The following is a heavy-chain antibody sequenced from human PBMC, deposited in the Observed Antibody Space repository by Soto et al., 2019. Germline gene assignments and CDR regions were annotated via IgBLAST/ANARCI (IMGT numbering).Heavy chain of an antibody. V-gene: IGHV1-2*04. D-gene: IGHD1-1*01. Sequence: ASVKVSCKASGYTFTGYYMHWLRQAPGQGLEWMGWINPNSGGTNYAQKFQGWVTMTRDTSISTAYMELSRLRSDDTAVYYCARDRWYNWNDVSLNPWRQRTLVIFCS. J-gene: IGHJ5*02. CDR2: INPNSGGT. CDR1: GYTFTGYY. CDR3: ARDRWYNWNDVSLNP.